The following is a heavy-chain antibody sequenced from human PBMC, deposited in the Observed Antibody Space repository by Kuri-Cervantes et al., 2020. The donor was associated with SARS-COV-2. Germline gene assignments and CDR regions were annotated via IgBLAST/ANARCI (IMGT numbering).Heavy chain of an antibody. CDR3: AKEAQRVRVGATSLFY. CDR2: ISGSGGST. CDR1: GFTFSSYA. V-gene: IGHV3-23*01. Sequence: GESLKISCAASGFTFSSYAMSWVRQAPGKGLEWVSAISGSGGSTYYADSVKGRFTISRDNSKNTLYLQMNSLRAEDTVVYYCAKEAQRVRVGATSLFYWGQGTLVTVSS. J-gene: IGHJ4*02. D-gene: IGHD1-26*01.